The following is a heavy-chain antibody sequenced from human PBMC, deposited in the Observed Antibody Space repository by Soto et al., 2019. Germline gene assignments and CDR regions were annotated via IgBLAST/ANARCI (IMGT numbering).Heavy chain of an antibody. CDR1: GFNVGAFA. J-gene: IGHJ4*02. D-gene: IGHD1-20*01. CDR3: TRETGAGITWVGY. V-gene: IGHV3-23*01. Sequence: EVQLLESGGDLVQPGGSLRLSCAASGFNVGAFAVNWVRQAPGKGLEWVSGISVSDAFIYYADSVRGRFSISRDASENHPLLEINSPRVEDTAPYLCTRETGAGITWVGYWGPGTLVTVSS. CDR2: ISVSDAFI.